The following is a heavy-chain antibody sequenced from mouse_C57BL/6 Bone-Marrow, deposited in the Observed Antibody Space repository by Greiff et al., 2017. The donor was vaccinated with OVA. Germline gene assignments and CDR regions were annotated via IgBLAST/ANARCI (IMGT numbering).Heavy chain of an antibody. CDR1: GYSFTDYN. V-gene: IGHV1-39*01. CDR2: INPNYGTT. Sequence: VQLKESGPELVKPGASVKISCKASGYSFTDYNMNWVKQSNGKSLEWIGVINPNYGTTSYNQKFKGKATLTVDQSSSTAYMQLNSLTSEDSAVYFCARWGGFSTYYAMDYWGQGTSATVSS. D-gene: IGHD5-1*01. CDR3: ARWGGFSTYYAMDY. J-gene: IGHJ4*01.